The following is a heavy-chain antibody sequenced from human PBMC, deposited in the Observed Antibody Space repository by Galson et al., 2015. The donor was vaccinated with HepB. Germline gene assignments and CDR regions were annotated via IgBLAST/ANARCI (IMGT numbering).Heavy chain of an antibody. J-gene: IGHJ4*02. CDR1: GGSISSSSYY. Sequence: ETLSLTCPVSGGSISSSSYYWGWIRQPPGKGLEWIGSIYYSGSTYYNPSLKSRVTISVDTSKNQFSLKLSSVTAADTAVYYCARLKGSSFFGHKEYYFDYWGQGTLVTVSS. CDR3: ARLKGSSFFGHKEYYFDY. D-gene: IGHD6-13*01. V-gene: IGHV4-39*01. CDR2: IYYSGST.